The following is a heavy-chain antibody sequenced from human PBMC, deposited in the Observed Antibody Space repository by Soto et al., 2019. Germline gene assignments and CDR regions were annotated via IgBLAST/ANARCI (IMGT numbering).Heavy chain of an antibody. D-gene: IGHD6-13*01. J-gene: IGHJ5*02. Sequence: GGSLRLSCAASGFTFSSYAMHWVRQAPGKGLEWVAVISYDGSNKYYADSVKGRFTISRDNSKNTLYLQMNSLRAEDTAVYYCAKDSGGRTSWYGVGFDPWGQGTLVTVSS. V-gene: IGHV3-30-3*01. CDR3: AKDSGGRTSWYGVGFDP. CDR1: GFTFSSYA. CDR2: ISYDGSNK.